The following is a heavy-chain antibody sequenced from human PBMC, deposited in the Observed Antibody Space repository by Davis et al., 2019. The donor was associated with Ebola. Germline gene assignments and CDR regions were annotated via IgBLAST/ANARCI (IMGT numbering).Heavy chain of an antibody. CDR3: ARGTRTLDI. Sequence: AASVKVSCKASGYTFKNSAISWVRQAPGQGLEWMGWISAYNGNTAYAQILQGRVTMTTDTSTGTAYMELRSLRSDDTAVHFCARGTRTLDIWGQGTMVTVSS. CDR1: GYTFKNSA. D-gene: IGHD3/OR15-3a*01. CDR2: ISAYNGNT. J-gene: IGHJ3*02. V-gene: IGHV1-18*01.